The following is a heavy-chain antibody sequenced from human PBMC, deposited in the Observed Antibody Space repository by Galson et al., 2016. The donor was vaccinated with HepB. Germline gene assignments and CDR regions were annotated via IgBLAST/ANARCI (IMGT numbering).Heavy chain of an antibody. J-gene: IGHJ4*02. Sequence: SVKVSCKASGYTFTNFPIHWVRQAPGQRLEWMGWINGGNGNTEYSRKFQGRVTITRDTSAGTAYMELISLRSEDSAVYYCARTIGFRVDYWGQGTLVTVSS. CDR1: GYTFTNFP. CDR3: ARTIGFRVDY. V-gene: IGHV1-3*01. CDR2: INGGNGNT.